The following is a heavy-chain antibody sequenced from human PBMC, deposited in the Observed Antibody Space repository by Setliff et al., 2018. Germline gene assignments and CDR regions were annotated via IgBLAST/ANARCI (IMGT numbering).Heavy chain of an antibody. D-gene: IGHD5-18*01. Sequence: ASVKVSCKASGFVFTNYAITWVRQAPGQGLEWMGWISPIYDYTNYAQKFQDRVTITADTSTGTAYMELRSLTSDDTAVYYCAREGVDTRSSTDYRYYMDVWGEGTTVTVSS. J-gene: IGHJ6*03. CDR2: ISPIYDYT. V-gene: IGHV1-18*01. CDR1: GFVFTNYA. CDR3: AREGVDTRSSTDYRYYMDV.